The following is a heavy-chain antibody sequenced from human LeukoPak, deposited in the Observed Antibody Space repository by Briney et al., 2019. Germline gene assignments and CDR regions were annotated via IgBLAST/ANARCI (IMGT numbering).Heavy chain of an antibody. D-gene: IGHD3-22*01. J-gene: IGHJ4*02. CDR3: AKRGVVIRVILVGFHKEAYYFDS. CDR2: ISGSGGST. Sequence: GGSLGLSCAVSGITLSNYGMSWVRQAPGKGLEWVAGISGSGGSTNYADSVKGRFTISRNSPNNTLFLHMKSLSAEDTAVYFCAKRGVVIRVILVGFHKEAYYFDSWGQGALVTVSS. CDR1: GITLSNYG. V-gene: IGHV3-23*01.